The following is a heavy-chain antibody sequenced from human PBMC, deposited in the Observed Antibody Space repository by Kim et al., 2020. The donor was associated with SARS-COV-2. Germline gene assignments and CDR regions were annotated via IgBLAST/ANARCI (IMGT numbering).Heavy chain of an antibody. J-gene: IGHJ4*02. CDR1: GLTFSNYG. Sequence: GGSLRLSCAASGLTFSNYGMSWVRQAPGKGLEWVAAITGGAISTYYADSVKGRFTISRDSSEETLYLQMDSLRAEDTATYYCAKDQGGFEELNWGQGTRV. D-gene: IGHD3-16*01. CDR2: ITGGAIST. CDR3: AKDQGGFEELN. V-gene: IGHV3-23*01.